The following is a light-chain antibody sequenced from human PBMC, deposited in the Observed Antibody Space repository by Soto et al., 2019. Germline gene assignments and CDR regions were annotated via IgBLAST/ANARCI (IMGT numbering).Light chain of an antibody. CDR1: SSNIGSNY. CDR3: AAWDDSLSGVV. Sequence: QSVLTQPPSASGTPGQRFTISCSGSSSNIGSNYVFWYQHLPGTAPKLLIYRNNQRPSGVPDRFSGSKSGTSASLAISGLRSEDETDYYCAAWDDSLSGVVFGGGTQLTVL. J-gene: IGLJ2*01. V-gene: IGLV1-47*01. CDR2: RNN.